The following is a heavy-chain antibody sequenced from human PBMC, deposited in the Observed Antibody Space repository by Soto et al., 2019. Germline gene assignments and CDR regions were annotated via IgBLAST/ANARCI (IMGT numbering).Heavy chain of an antibody. Sequence: GESLKISCKGSGYRFSSYWIAWVRQMPGKGLEWMGIIYPGDSDTRYSPSFEGQVTISADKSNSTAYLQWSSLKASDTAMHYCARQGSNGAYYYYGMDVWGQGTTVTVSS. J-gene: IGHJ6*02. CDR2: IYPGDSDT. CDR1: GYRFSSYW. D-gene: IGHD3-16*01. CDR3: ARQGSNGAYYYYGMDV. V-gene: IGHV5-51*01.